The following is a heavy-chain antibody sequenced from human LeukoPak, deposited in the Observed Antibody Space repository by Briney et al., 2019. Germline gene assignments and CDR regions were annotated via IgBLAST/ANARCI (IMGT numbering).Heavy chain of an antibody. CDR2: INPNSGGT. D-gene: IGHD6-25*01. CDR3: ARERGGNYFSYMDV. J-gene: IGHJ6*03. V-gene: IGHV1-2*02. Sequence: ASVKVTCKASGYTFTGYYMHWVRQAPGQGLEWMGWINPNSGGTNYAQKFQGRVTMTRDTSISTAYMELSRLGSDDTAVYYCARERGGNYFSYMDVWGKGTTVTVSS. CDR1: GYTFTGYY.